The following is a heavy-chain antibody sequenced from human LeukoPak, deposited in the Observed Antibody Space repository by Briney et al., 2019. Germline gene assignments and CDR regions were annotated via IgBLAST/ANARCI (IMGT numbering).Heavy chain of an antibody. CDR1: GFTLSSYW. V-gene: IGHV3-7*01. J-gene: IGHJ6*02. D-gene: IGHD4-17*01. CDR3: ARDTVTTLVYYYYGMGV. CDR2: IKQDGSEK. Sequence: PGGSLRLSCAASGFTLSSYWMSWVRQAPGKGLEWVANIKQDGSEKYYVDSVKGRFTISRDNAKNSLYLQMNSLRAEDTAVYYCARDTVTTLVYYYYGMGVWGQGTTVTVSS.